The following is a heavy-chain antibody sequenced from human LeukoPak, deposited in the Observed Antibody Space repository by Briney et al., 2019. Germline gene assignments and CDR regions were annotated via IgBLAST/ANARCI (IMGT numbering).Heavy chain of an antibody. CDR3: ARVPDEINYYYYGMDV. CDR2: IYYSGST. CDR1: GGSVSSGSYY. V-gene: IGHV4-61*01. Sequence: SETLSLTCTVSGGSVSSGSYYWSWIRQPPGKGLEWIGYIYYSGSTNYNPSLKSRVTISLDTSKNQFSPKLSSVTAADTAVYYCARVPDEINYYYYGMDVWGQGTTVTVSS. J-gene: IGHJ6*02. D-gene: IGHD1-14*01.